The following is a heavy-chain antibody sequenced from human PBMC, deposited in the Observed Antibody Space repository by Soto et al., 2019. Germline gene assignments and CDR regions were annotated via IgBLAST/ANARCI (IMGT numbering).Heavy chain of an antibody. J-gene: IGHJ4*02. D-gene: IGHD6-19*01. CDR3: ARTAVAQSEDYFDY. Sequence: ASVKVSCKTSGYIFTTYGISWVRQAPGQGLEWMGWTSSNNGKTKYAQKFQGRVTMTTDKSTNTVHMELRSLRSGDTAVYYCARTAVAQSEDYFDYWGQGTLVTVSS. V-gene: IGHV1-18*01. CDR1: GYIFTTYG. CDR2: TSSNNGKT.